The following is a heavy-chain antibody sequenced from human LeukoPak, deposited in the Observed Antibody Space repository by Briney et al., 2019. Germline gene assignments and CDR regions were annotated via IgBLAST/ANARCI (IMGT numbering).Heavy chain of an antibody. CDR1: GYTLTGYY. Sequence: ASVKVTCKASGYTLTGYYIHCVRQAPGQGLEWMGWINPNSGGTNYAQKFQGRVTVTTDTSISTAYMEMSRLISDDTAVYYCVRVRSYYYGMDVWGQGTTVTVSS. J-gene: IGHJ6*02. CDR3: VRVRSYYYGMDV. V-gene: IGHV1-2*02. CDR2: INPNSGGT.